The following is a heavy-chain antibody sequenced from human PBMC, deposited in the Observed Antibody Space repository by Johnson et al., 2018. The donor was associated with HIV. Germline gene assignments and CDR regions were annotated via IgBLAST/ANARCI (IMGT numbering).Heavy chain of an antibody. V-gene: IGHV3-66*03. CDR2: IYSGGST. J-gene: IGHJ3*02. D-gene: IGHD1-26*01. CDR3: ARDWTFIVGAKYAFDI. Sequence: VQLVESGGGLIQPGGSLRLSCAASGFTVSSNYMSWVRQAPGKGLEWVSVIYSGGSTYYADSVKGRFTISRDNSKNTLYLQMNSLRAEDTAVYYCARDWTFIVGAKYAFDIWGQGTMVTVSS. CDR1: GFTVSSNY.